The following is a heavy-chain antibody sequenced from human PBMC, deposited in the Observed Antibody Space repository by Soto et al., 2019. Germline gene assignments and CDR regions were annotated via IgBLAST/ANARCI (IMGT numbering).Heavy chain of an antibody. CDR3: ARDDEGGSGCDLGY. CDR1: GFTFSSYL. CDR2: ISRDGSNE. V-gene: IGHV3-30-3*01. Sequence: QVQLVESGGGVVQPGRSLRLSCATSGFTFSSYLIHWVRQTPDKGLEWVAFISRDGSNEYYADSVKGRFTISRDNSKNTLYLEMNSLRAEDTAVYYCARDDEGGSGCDLGYWGQGTLVTVSS. J-gene: IGHJ4*02. D-gene: IGHD3-3*01.